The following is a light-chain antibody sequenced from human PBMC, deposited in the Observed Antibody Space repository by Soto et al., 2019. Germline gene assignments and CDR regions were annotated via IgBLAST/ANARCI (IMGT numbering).Light chain of an antibody. Sequence: EIVLTQSPGTLSLSPGERATLSCRASQSVSSSYLAWYQQKPGQAPRLLIYGASSRATGIPDRFSGSWSGTDFIHIISRLEPDDYAVYYCQQYDSSPLSFDGGTKVDIK. CDR3: QQYDSSPLS. J-gene: IGKJ4*01. CDR2: GAS. CDR1: QSVSSSY. V-gene: IGKV3-20*01.